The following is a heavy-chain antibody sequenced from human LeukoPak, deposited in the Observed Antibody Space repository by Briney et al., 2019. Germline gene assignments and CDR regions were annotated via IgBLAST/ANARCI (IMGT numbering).Heavy chain of an antibody. D-gene: IGHD6-19*01. CDR3: ARGASSGWSPAY. J-gene: IGHJ4*02. CDR2: INPNSGGK. V-gene: IGHV1-2*02. CDR1: GYTFTGYY. Sequence: ASVKVSCKASGYTFTGYYMHWVRQAPGQGLEWMGWINPNSGGKNYAQKLQGRVTMTRDTSISTAYMELSRLRSDDTAVYYCARGASSGWSPAYWGQGTLVTVSS.